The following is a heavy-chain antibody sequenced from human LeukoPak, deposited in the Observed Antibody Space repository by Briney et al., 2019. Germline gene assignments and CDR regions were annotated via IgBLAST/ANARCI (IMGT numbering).Heavy chain of an antibody. V-gene: IGHV1-8*01. J-gene: IGHJ4*02. CDR1: GYTFTSYD. Sequence: ASVKVSCKASGYTFTSYDINWVRQATGQGLEWMGWMNPNSGNTGYAQKFQGRVTMTMNTSISTDYMELSSLRAEDTAVYYCASAYSSGWPLNYWGQGTLVTVSS. CDR2: MNPNSGNT. D-gene: IGHD6-19*01. CDR3: ASAYSSGWPLNY.